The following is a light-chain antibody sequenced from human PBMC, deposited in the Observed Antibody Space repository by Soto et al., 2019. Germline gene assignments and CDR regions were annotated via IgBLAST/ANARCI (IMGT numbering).Light chain of an antibody. CDR1: QSISVW. J-gene: IGKJ1*01. Sequence: MTQATSNLSASVGDRVTIACRASQSISVWLAWYQQKPGKAPNLLIYQASRLESGVPSRFSGSGSGTEFTLTIRSLQADDFATYYWQQHQTYSTFGQGTKVDIK. CDR3: QQHQTYST. V-gene: IGKV1-5*03. CDR2: QAS.